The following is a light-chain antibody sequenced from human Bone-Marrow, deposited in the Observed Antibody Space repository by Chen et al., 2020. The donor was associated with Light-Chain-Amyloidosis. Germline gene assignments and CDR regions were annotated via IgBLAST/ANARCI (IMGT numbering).Light chain of an antibody. CDR1: HSVSSN. Sequence: EIVMTQSPATLSLSPGERATLSCRASHSVSSNLAWYQQKPGQAPRLLIYGAFTRATGIPARFSGGGSRTEFTLTISSLQSEDFAVYYCQQYNDWPRTFGQGIRVEIK. V-gene: IGKV3-15*01. CDR2: GAF. J-gene: IGKJ1*01. CDR3: QQYNDWPRT.